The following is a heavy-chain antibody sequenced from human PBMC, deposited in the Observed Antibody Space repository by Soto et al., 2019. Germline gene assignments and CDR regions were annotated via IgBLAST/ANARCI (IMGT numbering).Heavy chain of an antibody. J-gene: IGHJ4*02. V-gene: IGHV2-70*11. CDR3: ARIRVGIAVAGYYFDY. CDR2: IDWDDDK. Sequence: SGPTLVNPTQTLTLTCTFSGFSLSTSGMCVSWIRQPPGKALEWLARIDWDDDKYYSTSLKTRLTISKDTSKNQVVLTMTNMDPVDTATYYCARIRVGIAVAGYYFDYWGQGTLVTVSS. CDR1: GFSLSTSGMC. D-gene: IGHD6-19*01.